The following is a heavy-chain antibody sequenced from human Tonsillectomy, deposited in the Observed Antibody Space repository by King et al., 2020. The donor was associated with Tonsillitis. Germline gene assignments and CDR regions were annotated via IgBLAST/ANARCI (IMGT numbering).Heavy chain of an antibody. Sequence: EVQLVESGAEVKKPGESLKISCKGSGYSFTNYWIGWVRQMPGKGLEWMGIIYLGDSDTGYSPSFQGQVTISVDKSISTAYLQWSSLKASDTAMYYCARCEEIPYDAFDIWGQGTMITVSS. D-gene: IGHD5-24*01. CDR3: ARCEEIPYDAFDI. CDR1: GYSFTNYW. CDR2: IYLGDSDT. V-gene: IGHV5-51*01. J-gene: IGHJ3*02.